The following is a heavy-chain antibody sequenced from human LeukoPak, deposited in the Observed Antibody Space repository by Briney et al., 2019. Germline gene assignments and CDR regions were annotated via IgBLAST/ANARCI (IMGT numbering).Heavy chain of an antibody. CDR2: NYHGDSDT. V-gene: IGHV5-51*01. CDR3: ARHDGHYGSGTRPPYYYYYYMDV. D-gene: IGHD3-10*01. CDR1: GYSFSNYW. J-gene: IGHJ6*03. Sequence: GESPQILCKGSGYSFSNYWIGWVRQMPGKGLEGMGINYHGDSDTTYSPSFQGQVAISADKSTSTAYLQWSSLKASDTAMYYCARHDGHYGSGTRPPYYYYYYMDVWGKGTTVTVSS.